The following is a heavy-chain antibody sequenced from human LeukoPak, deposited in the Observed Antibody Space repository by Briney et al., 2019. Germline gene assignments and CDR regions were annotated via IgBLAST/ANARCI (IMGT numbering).Heavy chain of an antibody. CDR1: GFTFSTYA. V-gene: IGHV3-23*01. D-gene: IGHD3-3*01. J-gene: IGHJ4*02. Sequence: GGSLRLSCAASGFTFSTYAMSWVRQAPGKGPEWASAISGSGGSTYYADSVKGRFTISRDNSKNTLYLQMTSLRVEDTALYYCAKDAKRNYDFWDRFDYWGQGALVTVSS. CDR3: AKDAKRNYDFWDRFDY. CDR2: ISGSGGST.